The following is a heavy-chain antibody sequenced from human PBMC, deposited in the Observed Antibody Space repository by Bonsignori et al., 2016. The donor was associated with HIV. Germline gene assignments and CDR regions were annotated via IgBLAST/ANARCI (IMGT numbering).Heavy chain of an antibody. J-gene: IGHJ6*03. V-gene: IGHV1-69*01. CDR3: ARTYPRDYYYYMDV. Sequence: WVRQAPGQGLEWMGGIIPIFGTADYAQKFQGRVTITADESTSTAYMELSSLRSEDTAVYYCARTYPRDYYYYMDVWGKGTTVTVSS. CDR2: IIPIFGTA.